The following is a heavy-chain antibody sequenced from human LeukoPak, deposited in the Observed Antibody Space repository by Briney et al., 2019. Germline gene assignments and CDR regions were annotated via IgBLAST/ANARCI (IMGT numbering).Heavy chain of an antibody. V-gene: IGHV4-39*01. CDR3: ARQDYGGNSVEY. CDR1: GGSISSSSYY. J-gene: IGHJ4*02. Sequence: SETLSLTCTVSGGSISSSSYYWGWIRQPPGKGLEWIGSIYYSGSTYYNPSLKSRVTISVDTSKNQFSLKLSSVTAADTAVYYRARQDYGGNSVEYWGQGTLVTVSS. CDR2: IYYSGST. D-gene: IGHD4-23*01.